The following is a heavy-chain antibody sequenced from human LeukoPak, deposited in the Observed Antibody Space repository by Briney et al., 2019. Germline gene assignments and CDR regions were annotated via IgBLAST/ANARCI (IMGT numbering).Heavy chain of an antibody. CDR1: GFSFGGYA. Sequence: PGGSLRLSCSGSGFSFGGYALSWVRQAPGQGLEWVGVIRSKALYGTSEYAASVEGRFAISRDDSNNIVYLQMNSLKTEDTAVYFCVRESVRDYYFDFWGQGTLVTVSS. CDR2: IRSKALYGTS. J-gene: IGHJ4*02. CDR3: VRESVRDYYFDF. V-gene: IGHV3-49*04. D-gene: IGHD3-10*02.